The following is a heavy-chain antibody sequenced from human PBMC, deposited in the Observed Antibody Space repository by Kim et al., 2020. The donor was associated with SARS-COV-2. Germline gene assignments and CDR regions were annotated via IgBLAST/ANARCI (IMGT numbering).Heavy chain of an antibody. D-gene: IGHD4-17*01. CDR1: GFTFSSYA. CDR3: AKDPGTTVVFDYFDD. V-gene: IGHV3-23*01. Sequence: GGSLRLSCAASGFTFSSYAMSWVRQAPGKGLEWVSAIRCSGDSTYYADSVKGRFTISRDNSKNTLYLQMNSLRAEDTAVYYCAKDPGTTVVFDYFDDWGQGTLVTVSS. J-gene: IGHJ4*02. CDR2: IRCSGDST.